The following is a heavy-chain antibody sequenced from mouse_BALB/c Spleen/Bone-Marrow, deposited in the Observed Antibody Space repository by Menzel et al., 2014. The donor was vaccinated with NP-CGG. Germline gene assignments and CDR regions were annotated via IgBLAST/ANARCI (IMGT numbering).Heavy chain of an antibody. J-gene: IGHJ2*01. CDR1: GFNIKDTY. D-gene: IGHD2-14*01. V-gene: IGHV14-3*02. Sequence: VHVKQSGAELVKPGASVKLSCTASGFNIKDTYMHWVKQRPEQGLEWIGRIDPANGNTKYDPKFQGKATITADTSSNTAYLQPSSLTSEDTAVYYCARYRLGTYFDYWGQGTTLTVSS. CDR3: ARYRLGTYFDY. CDR2: IDPANGNT.